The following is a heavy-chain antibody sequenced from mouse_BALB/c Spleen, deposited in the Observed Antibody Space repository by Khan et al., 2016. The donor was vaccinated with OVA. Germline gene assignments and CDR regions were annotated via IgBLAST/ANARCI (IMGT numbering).Heavy chain of an antibody. V-gene: IGHV1-7*01. J-gene: IGHJ2*01. CDR1: GYTFANYW. D-gene: IGHD1-1*01. Sequence: QVQLQQSGAELVKPGASVKMSCKASGYTFANYWMHWVKQRPGQGLDWIGYINPSTGYTDYNQKFKDKATLTADTSSSTAYMQLSSLTSEDSAVYYGSRLGSSCGTTFGYWGQGTTLTVSS. CDR2: INPSTGYT. CDR3: SRLGSSCGTTFGY.